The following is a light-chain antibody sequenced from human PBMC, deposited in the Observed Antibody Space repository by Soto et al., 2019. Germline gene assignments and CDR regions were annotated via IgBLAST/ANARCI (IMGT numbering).Light chain of an antibody. V-gene: IGKV1-5*03. CDR1: QTISSW. CDR2: KAS. CDR3: KHYNSYSEA. J-gene: IGKJ1*01. Sequence: DIQMTQSPSTLSGSVGDRVTITCRASQTISSWLAWYQQKPGKAPKLLIYKASTLKSGVPSRFSGSGSGTEFTLTIRSLQPDDFATYYCKHYNSYSEAFGQGTKV.